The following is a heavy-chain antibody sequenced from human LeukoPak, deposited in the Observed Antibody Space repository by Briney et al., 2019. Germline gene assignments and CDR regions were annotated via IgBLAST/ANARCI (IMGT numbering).Heavy chain of an antibody. CDR3: ARDISGSFTRGNAFDI. CDR1: GFTFSSYS. CDR2: ISSSGSTI. V-gene: IGHV3-48*04. Sequence: GGSLRLSCAASGFTFSSYSMNWVRQAPGKGLEWVSYISSSGSTIYYADSVKGRFTISRDNAKNSLYLQMNSLRAEDTAVHYCARDISGSFTRGNAFDIWGQGTMVTVSS. J-gene: IGHJ3*02. D-gene: IGHD1-26*01.